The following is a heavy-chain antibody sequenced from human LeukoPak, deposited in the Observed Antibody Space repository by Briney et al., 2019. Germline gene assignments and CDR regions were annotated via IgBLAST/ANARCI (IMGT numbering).Heavy chain of an antibody. CDR3: AKRQRSGYIGY. J-gene: IGHJ4*02. D-gene: IGHD5-12*01. Sequence: SETLSLTCTVSGGSISSYYWSWIRQPPGKGLEWIGYIYYSGSTNYNPSLKSRVTISVDTSKNQFSLKLSSVTAADTAVYYCAKRQRSGYIGYWGQGTLVTVSS. CDR2: IYYSGST. V-gene: IGHV4-59*12. CDR1: GGSISSYY.